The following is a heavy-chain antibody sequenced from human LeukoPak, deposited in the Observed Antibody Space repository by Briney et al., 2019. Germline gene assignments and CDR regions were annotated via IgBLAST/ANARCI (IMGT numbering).Heavy chain of an antibody. V-gene: IGHV2-5*01. Sequence: SGPTLVKPTQTLTLTCTFSGFSLSTSGVGVGWIRQPPGKALEWLALIYWNDDKRYSPSLKSRLTISKGTSKNQVVLTMTNMDPVDTATYYYAQRNFWSGDYMEAGYYFDYWGQGTLVTVSS. CDR1: GFSLSTSGVG. D-gene: IGHD3-3*01. J-gene: IGHJ4*02. CDR2: IYWNDDK. CDR3: AQRNFWSGDYMEAGYYFDY.